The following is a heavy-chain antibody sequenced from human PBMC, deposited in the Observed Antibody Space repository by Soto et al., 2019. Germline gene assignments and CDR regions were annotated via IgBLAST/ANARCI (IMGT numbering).Heavy chain of an antibody. J-gene: IGHJ6*03. CDR3: ARDTYCSRNSCPDCYYYYYMDV. D-gene: IGHD2-2*01. Sequence: QVQLVESGGGVVQPGRSLRLSCAASGFTFSSYRMHWVRQAPGKGLEWAAVIWYDGSNKYYADSVKGRFTISRDNFKNTLHLKMNSLRAEDTAVYYCARDTYCSRNSCPDCYYYYYMDVWGKGTTVTVSS. CDR1: GFTFSSYR. V-gene: IGHV3-33*01. CDR2: IWYDGSNK.